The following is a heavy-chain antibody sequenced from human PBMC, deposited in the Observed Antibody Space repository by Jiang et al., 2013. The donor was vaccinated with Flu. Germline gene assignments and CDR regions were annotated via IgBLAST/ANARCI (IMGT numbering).Heavy chain of an antibody. CDR1: GGSFSGYY. CDR2: INHSGST. D-gene: IGHD4-23*01. Sequence: LLKPSETLSLTCAVYGGSFSGYYWSWIRQPPGKGLEWIGEINHSGSTNYNPSLKSRVTISVDTSKNQFSLKLSSVTAADTAVYYCARRAPGDYGGNSVSNNVYWYFDLWGRGTLVTVSS. J-gene: IGHJ2*01. CDR3: ARRAPGDYGGNSVSNNVYWYFDL. V-gene: IGHV4-34*01.